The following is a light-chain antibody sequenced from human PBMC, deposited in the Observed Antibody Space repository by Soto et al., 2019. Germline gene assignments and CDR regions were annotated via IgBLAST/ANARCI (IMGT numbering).Light chain of an antibody. CDR3: QSYDSSLSGSGV. V-gene: IGLV1-40*01. Sequence: VLTQPPSVSGAPGQRVTISCTGSSSNIGAGYDVHWYQQLPGTAPKLLIYGNSNRPSGVPDRFSGSKSGTSASLAITGLQAEDEADYYCQSYDSSLSGSGVFGTGTKVTV. J-gene: IGLJ1*01. CDR2: GNS. CDR1: SSNIGAGYD.